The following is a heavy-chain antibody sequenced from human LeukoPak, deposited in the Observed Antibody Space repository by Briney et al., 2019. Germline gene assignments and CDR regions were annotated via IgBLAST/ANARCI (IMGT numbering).Heavy chain of an antibody. D-gene: IGHD3-22*01. CDR3: AREEYYYDSSGYYPHYYFDY. CDR1: GGTFRSYG. Sequence: SVKVSCKASGGTFRSYGLSWVRQAPGQGLEWMGRIIPILGIANYAQKFQGRVTITADKSTSTAYMELSSLRSEDTAVYYCAREEYYYDSSGYYPHYYFDYWGQGTLVTVSS. J-gene: IGHJ4*02. CDR2: IIPILGIA. V-gene: IGHV1-69*04.